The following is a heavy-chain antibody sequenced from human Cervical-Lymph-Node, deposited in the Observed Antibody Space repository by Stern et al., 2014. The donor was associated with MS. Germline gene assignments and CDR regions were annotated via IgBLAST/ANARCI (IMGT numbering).Heavy chain of an antibody. CDR1: GYTFTNYY. CDR3: TRAVGGVGRE. CDR2: INPNGSVT. D-gene: IGHD3-16*01. V-gene: IGHV1-46*01. Sequence: QDQLVQSGPEVKKPGASVMVSCKTSGYTFTNYYIHWVRQAPGQGLEWMGIINPNGSVTASAQKFQGRLTMTRDTFTTTVYMRLITLTSEDTAMYYCTRAVGGVGREWGQGTLVVVSS. J-gene: IGHJ4*02.